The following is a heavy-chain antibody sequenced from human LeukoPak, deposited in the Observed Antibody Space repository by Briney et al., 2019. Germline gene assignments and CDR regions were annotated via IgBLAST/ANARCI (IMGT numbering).Heavy chain of an antibody. V-gene: IGHV3-30*02. CDR2: IRYDGSNK. CDR1: GFTFSSYG. D-gene: IGHD6-13*01. CDR3: ANNEIAAAGSRRGYYYYMDV. J-gene: IGHJ6*03. Sequence: GGSLRLSCAASGFTFSSYGMHWVRQASGKGLEWVAFIRYDGSNKYYADSVKGRFTISRDNSKNTLYLQMNSLRAEDTAVYYCANNEIAAAGSRRGYYYYMDVWGKGTTVTISS.